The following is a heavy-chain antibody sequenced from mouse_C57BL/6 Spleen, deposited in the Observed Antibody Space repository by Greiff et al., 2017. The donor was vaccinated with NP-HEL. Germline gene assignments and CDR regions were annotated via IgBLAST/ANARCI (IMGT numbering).Heavy chain of an antibody. CDR2: ISSGSSTI. J-gene: IGHJ3*01. CDR1: GFTFSDYG. CDR3: ARNYGSSYGAY. V-gene: IGHV5-17*01. Sequence: EVKLVESGGGLVKPGGSLKLSCAASGFTFSDYGMHWVRQAPEKGLEWVAYISSGSSTIYYADTVKGRFTISRDNAKNTLFLQMTSLRSEDTAMYYCARNYGSSYGAYWGQGTLVTVSA. D-gene: IGHD1-1*01.